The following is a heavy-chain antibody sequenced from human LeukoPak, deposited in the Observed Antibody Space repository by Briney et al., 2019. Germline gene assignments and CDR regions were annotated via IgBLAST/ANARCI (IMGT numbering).Heavy chain of an antibody. CDR3: ATARPHRGFDI. V-gene: IGHV5-51*01. J-gene: IGHJ3*02. CDR2: ISFGDSDS. Sequence: GESLKIFCKGSGYSFTTYWIGWVRQMPGKGLEWMGIISFGDSDSRYSPSFQGQVTISVDKSINTACLQWSSLKASDTAMYYCATARPHRGFDIWGQGTMVTVSS. CDR1: GYSFTTYW.